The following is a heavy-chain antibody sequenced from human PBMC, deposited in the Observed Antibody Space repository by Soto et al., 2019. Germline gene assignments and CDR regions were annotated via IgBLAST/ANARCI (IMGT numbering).Heavy chain of an antibody. J-gene: IGHJ4*02. CDR1: GGSISSYY. CDR3: ASLIAVAGSIYFDY. Sequence: ETLSLTCTVSGGSISSYYWSWIRQPPGKGLEWIGYIYYSGSTNYNPSLKSRVTISVDTSKNQFSLKLSSVTAADTAVYYCASLIAVAGSIYFDYWGQGTLVTVSS. V-gene: IGHV4-59*01. CDR2: IYYSGST. D-gene: IGHD6-19*01.